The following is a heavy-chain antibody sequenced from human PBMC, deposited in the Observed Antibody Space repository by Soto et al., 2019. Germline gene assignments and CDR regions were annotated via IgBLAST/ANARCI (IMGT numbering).Heavy chain of an antibody. CDR3: TTNCIAAPGTLGYSYGMDV. V-gene: IGHV3-15*01. D-gene: IGHD6-13*01. Sequence: GGSLRLSCAASGFTFSNAWMSWVRQAPGKGLEWVGRIKSRADGGTTDYAAPVKGRFTVSSDDSKDTLYLQMNSLKTEDTGVYYCTTNCIAAPGTLGYSYGMDVWDKVTTIIFAS. J-gene: IGHJ6*04. CDR1: GFTFSNAW. CDR2: IKSRADGGTT.